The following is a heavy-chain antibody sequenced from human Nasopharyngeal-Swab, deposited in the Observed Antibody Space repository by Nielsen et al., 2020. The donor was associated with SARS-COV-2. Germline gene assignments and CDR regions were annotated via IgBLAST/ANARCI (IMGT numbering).Heavy chain of an antibody. CDR3: ARDGTGYYTYFQH. CDR1: GFTFSSYH. Sequence: GGSLRLSCAASGFTFSSYHMNWVRRAPGKGLEWVSYISTTSSSIYYADSVKGRFTISRDNAKNSLYLQMNSLRDEDTAVYYCARDGTGYYTYFQHWGQGTLVTVSS. D-gene: IGHD3/OR15-3a*01. CDR2: ISTTSSSI. V-gene: IGHV3-48*02. J-gene: IGHJ1*01.